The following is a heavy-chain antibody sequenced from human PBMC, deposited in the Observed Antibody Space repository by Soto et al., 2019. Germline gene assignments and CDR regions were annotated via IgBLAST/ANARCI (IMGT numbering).Heavy chain of an antibody. D-gene: IGHD3-3*01. Sequence: QVQLVQSGAEVKKPGSSVKVSCKATGGTFSSYAISWVRQAPGQGLEWMGEIIPIFGTANYAQKFQGRVTITADESTSTAYMELSSLRSEDTAVYYCASLPLYYDFWRGYGNYYYYGMDVWGQGTTVTVSS. V-gene: IGHV1-69*01. CDR3: ASLPLYYDFWRGYGNYYYYGMDV. J-gene: IGHJ6*02. CDR1: GGTFSSYA. CDR2: IIPIFGTA.